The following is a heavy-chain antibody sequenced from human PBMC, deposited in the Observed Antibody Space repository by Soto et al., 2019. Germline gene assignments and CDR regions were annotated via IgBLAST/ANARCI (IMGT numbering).Heavy chain of an antibody. CDR3: ASGRYYDFYAGYYGMDV. J-gene: IGHJ6*02. CDR1: GFTFSSYA. Sequence: EVQLLESGGGLVQPGGSLRLSCAASGFTFSSYAMSWVRQAPGKGLAWVSAISGSGGSTYYADSVKGRFTISRDNSQNTLYLQMSSLRAEDTAVYYCASGRYYDFYAGYYGMDVWGQGTTVIVSS. CDR2: ISGSGGST. D-gene: IGHD3-3*01. V-gene: IGHV3-23*01.